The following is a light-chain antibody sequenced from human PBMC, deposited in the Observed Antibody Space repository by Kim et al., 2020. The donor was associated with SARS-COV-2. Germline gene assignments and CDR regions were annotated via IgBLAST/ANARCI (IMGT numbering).Light chain of an antibody. CDR1: SGHSSYA. CDR2: LNADGGH. CDR3: QTWGTGAWV. Sequence: ASVKLTCTLSSGHSSYAIAWHQKQPEKGHRYLMKLNADGGHIKGDGIPDRFSGSSSGAERYLTISSLQSEDEADYYCQTWGTGAWVFGGGTQLTVL. V-gene: IGLV4-69*01. J-gene: IGLJ3*02.